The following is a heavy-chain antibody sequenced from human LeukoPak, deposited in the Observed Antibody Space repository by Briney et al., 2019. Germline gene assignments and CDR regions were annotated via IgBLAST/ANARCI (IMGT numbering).Heavy chain of an antibody. CDR2: ISYDGINK. D-gene: IGHD6-13*01. CDR3: ARDSSSWTEDWFDP. CDR1: GFTFRSYG. J-gene: IGHJ5*02. Sequence: GGSLRLSCVASGFTFRSYGMHWVRQAPGGGLEWVAVISYDGINKYYADSVKGRFTISRDNSKNTLYLQMDSLRGEDTAVYYCARDSSSWTEDWFDPWGQGTLVTVSS. V-gene: IGHV3-30*03.